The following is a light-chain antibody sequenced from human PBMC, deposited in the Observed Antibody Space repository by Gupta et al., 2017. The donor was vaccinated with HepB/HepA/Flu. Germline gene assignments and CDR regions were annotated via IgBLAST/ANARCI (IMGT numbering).Light chain of an antibody. CDR3: QQNYSTSF. J-gene: IGKJ4*01. CDR1: QSLLYTSNNKNY. CDR2: WAS. V-gene: IGKV4-1*01. Sequence: DIVVTQSPDSLAVSLGERATINCKSSQSLLYTSNNKNYLAWYQQKPGQPPKLLIYWASNRESGVPDRFSGSGSETDFTLTSSRLQAEDVAVYYWQQNYSTSFFGGGTKVEIK.